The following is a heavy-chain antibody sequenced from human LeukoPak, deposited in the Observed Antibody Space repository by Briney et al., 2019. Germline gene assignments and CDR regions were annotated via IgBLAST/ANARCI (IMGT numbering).Heavy chain of an antibody. J-gene: IGHJ4*02. CDR1: GYTFTGYY. CDR2: INPNSGGT. CDR3: ARGLRGSPAFDY. D-gene: IGHD2-2*01. V-gene: IGHV1-2*02. Sequence: ASVKVSCKASGYTFTGYYMHWVRQAPGQGLEWMGWINPNSGGTKKTQKFQDRVTMTRDPSIRTAYMELSSLRSDDTAVYYCARGLRGSPAFDYWGQGTLVTVSS.